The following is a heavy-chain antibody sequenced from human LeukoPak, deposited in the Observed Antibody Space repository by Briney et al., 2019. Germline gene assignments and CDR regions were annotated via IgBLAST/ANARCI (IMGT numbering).Heavy chain of an antibody. Sequence: GGSLRLSCAASGFTFSSYWMSWVRQAPGKGLEWVANIKKDGSEKYYVDSVKGRFTISRDNAKNSLYLQMNSLRAEDTAVYYCARDQSSVAGTTYNWFDPWGQGTLVTVSS. J-gene: IGHJ5*02. CDR3: ARDQSSVAGTTYNWFDP. CDR1: GFTFSSYW. CDR2: IKKDGSEK. D-gene: IGHD6-19*01. V-gene: IGHV3-7*01.